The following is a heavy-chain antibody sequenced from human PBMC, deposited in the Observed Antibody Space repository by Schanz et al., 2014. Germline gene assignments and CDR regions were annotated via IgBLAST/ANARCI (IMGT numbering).Heavy chain of an antibody. CDR2: INPIGGST. CDR3: ARAPTAYCSDTSCLGTPFDY. CDR1: GYRFIGYY. V-gene: IGHV1-46*03. D-gene: IGHD2-2*01. J-gene: IGHJ4*02. Sequence: QVLLVQSGAEVKKPGASVKVSCKASGYRFIGYYVHWVRQAPGQGLEWMGIINPIGGSTTYAQKFRGAVTLTTDTSTDTAYLELTSLRSEDTAVYYCARAPTAYCSDTSCLGTPFDYWGQGTLVTVSS.